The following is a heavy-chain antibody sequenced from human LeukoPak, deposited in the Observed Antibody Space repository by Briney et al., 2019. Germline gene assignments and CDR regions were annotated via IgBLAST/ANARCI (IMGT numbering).Heavy chain of an antibody. J-gene: IGHJ4*02. CDR3: ARDVEMATIPPRGYFDY. CDR2: IYSGGST. V-gene: IGHV3-53*01. Sequence: GGSLRLSCASSGFTVSSNYMSWVRQAPGKGLEWVSVIYSGGSTYYADSVKGRFTISRDNSKNTLYLQMNSLRAEDTAVYYCARDVEMATIPPRGYFDYWGQGTLVTVSS. D-gene: IGHD5-24*01. CDR1: GFTVSSNY.